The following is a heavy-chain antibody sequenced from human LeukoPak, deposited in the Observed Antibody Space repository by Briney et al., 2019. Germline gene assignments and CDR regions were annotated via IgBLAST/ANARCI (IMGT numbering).Heavy chain of an antibody. CDR3: ARDPPGSSWSGYYFDY. Sequence: ASVKVSCKASGYTFTSYAMHWVRQAPGQRLEWMGWINAGNGNTKYSQKFQGRVTITRDTSASTAYMELSSLRSEDTAVYFCARDPPGSSWSGYYFDYWGRGTQVTVSS. CDR2: INAGNGNT. CDR1: GYTFTSYA. D-gene: IGHD6-13*01. J-gene: IGHJ4*02. V-gene: IGHV1-3*01.